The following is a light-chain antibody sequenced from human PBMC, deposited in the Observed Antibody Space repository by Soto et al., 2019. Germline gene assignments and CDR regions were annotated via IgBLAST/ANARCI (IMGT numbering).Light chain of an antibody. V-gene: IGKV3-15*01. Sequence: EIVMTQSPATLSVSPGERVTLSCRASQSVSSNLAWYQQKPGQAPRLLSYDASTGATGVPARFSGSGSGTEFTLTLGSLQSEDSAVYYCQQYNAWPALTFGGGTKVEIK. CDR3: QQYNAWPALT. CDR2: DAS. CDR1: QSVSSN. J-gene: IGKJ4*01.